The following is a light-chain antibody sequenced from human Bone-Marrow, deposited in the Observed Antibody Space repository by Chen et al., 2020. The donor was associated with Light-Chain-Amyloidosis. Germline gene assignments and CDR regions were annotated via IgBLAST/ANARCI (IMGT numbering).Light chain of an antibody. J-gene: IGKJ4*01. Sequence: EIVLTQSPATLSLSPGERATLSCRTSQRVSSYLAWYQQKPGQAPRLLIYDASNRATGIPAKISGSGKWRGVTLTISSLEPKDIAVYYCQQDSNWPPLAFGGGTEVEI. CDR2: DAS. V-gene: IGKV3-11*02. CDR3: QQDSNWPPLA. CDR1: QRVSSY.